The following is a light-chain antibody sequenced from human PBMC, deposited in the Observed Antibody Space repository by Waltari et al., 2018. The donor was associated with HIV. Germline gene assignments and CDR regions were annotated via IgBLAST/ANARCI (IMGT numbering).Light chain of an antibody. J-gene: IGLJ3*02. CDR1: TSDVGTYNY. CDR3: SSYSTNTNNSPWV. V-gene: IGLV2-14*03. CDR2: DVS. Sequence: QSALAQPASVSGSPGQSITISCTGTTSDVGTYNYVSWYQQHPGKGPKHVIFDVSQRPSGISDRFSGSRSGNTASLTISGLRAEDEADYFCSSYSTNTNNSPWVFGGGTKVTVL.